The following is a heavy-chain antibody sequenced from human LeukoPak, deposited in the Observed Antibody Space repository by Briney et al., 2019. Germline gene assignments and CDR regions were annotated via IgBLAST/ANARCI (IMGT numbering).Heavy chain of an antibody. D-gene: IGHD6-19*01. V-gene: IGHV3-53*01. J-gene: IGHJ4*02. CDR2: IYTGGDT. CDR3: AGGQMFTSGGFDD. CDR1: GFSVSNKY. Sequence: GGSLRLSCAASGFSVSNKYMSWVRQAPGKGLEWVSVIYTGGDTYYADSVRGRFTIFRDNSKNTVNLQMNSLRAEDTALYYCAGGQMFTSGGFDDWGQGTLVTVSS.